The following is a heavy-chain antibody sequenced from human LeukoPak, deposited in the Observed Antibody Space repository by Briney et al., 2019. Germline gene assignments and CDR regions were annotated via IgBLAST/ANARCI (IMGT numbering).Heavy chain of an antibody. CDR1: GYTFPSYY. V-gene: IGHV1-46*01. CDR2: INPSGGST. D-gene: IGHD5-24*01. Sequence: ASVKVSCKASGYTFPSYYIHWVRQAPGQGLEWVGIINPSGGSTSYAQKFQGRVTMTRDTSTSTVYMELSSLRSDDTAVYYCARSRTMSDYWGQGTLVTVSS. J-gene: IGHJ4*02. CDR3: ARSRTMSDY.